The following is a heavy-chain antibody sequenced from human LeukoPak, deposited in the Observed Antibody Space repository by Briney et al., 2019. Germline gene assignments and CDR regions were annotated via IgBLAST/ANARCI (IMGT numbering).Heavy chain of an antibody. D-gene: IGHD5-18*01. Sequence: GGSLRLSCAASGFTFSTFAMIWVRQPPGKGLEWVSSIFQGGGEIHYADSVRGRFAISRDNSKSTLFLQMNSLRAEDTAIYYCATYRQVLLPFEAWGQGTLVTVSS. CDR3: ATYRQVLLPFEA. J-gene: IGHJ5*02. CDR2: IFQGGGEI. CDR1: GFTFSTFA. V-gene: IGHV3-23*01.